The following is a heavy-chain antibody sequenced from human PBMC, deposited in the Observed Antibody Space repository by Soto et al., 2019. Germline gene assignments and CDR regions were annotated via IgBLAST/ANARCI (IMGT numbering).Heavy chain of an antibody. CDR3: ARQFDSDTSGYYYAY. V-gene: IGHV1-69*13. J-gene: IGHJ4*02. CDR2: IIPIFGTA. CDR1: GGTFSTNA. D-gene: IGHD3-22*01. Sequence: EASVKVSCKASGGTFSTNAISWVRQAPGQGLEWMGGIIPIFGTANYAQKFQGRVTITADESTSTAYMELSSLRSEDTAVYYCARQFDSDTSGYYYAYWGQGTLVTVSS.